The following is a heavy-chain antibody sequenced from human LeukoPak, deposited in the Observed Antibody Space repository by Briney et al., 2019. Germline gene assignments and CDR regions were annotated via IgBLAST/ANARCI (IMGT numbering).Heavy chain of an antibody. CDR1: GGSISSSSYY. D-gene: IGHD3-10*01. V-gene: IGHV4-39*01. CDR2: IYYSGST. Sequence: SETLSLTCTVSGGSISSSSYYWGWIRQPPGKGLEWIGSIYYSGSTYYNPSLKSRVTISVDTSKNQFSLKLSSVTAADTAVYHCASLYGSGSNDYWGQGTLVTVSS. J-gene: IGHJ4*02. CDR3: ASLYGSGSNDY.